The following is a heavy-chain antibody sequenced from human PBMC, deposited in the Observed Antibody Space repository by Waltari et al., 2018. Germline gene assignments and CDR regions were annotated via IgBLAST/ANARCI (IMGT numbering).Heavy chain of an antibody. CDR3: ARQNYDGGYYYGMDV. J-gene: IGHJ6*02. CDR1: GGSISSYY. D-gene: IGHD1-7*01. V-gene: IGHV4-59*08. CDR2: IYYRGIA. Sequence: QVQLQESGPGLVKPSETLSLTCTVSGGSISSYYWSWIRQPPGKGLEWIGYIYYRGIANYNPSLKSRVTISVDTSKNQFSLKLSSVTAADTAVYYCARQNYDGGYYYGMDVWGQGTTGTVSS.